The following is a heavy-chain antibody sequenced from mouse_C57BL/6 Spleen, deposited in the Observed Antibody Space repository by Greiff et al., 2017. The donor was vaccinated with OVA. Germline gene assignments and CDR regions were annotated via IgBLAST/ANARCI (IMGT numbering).Heavy chain of an antibody. V-gene: IGHV1-9*01. CDR2: ILPGSGST. D-gene: IGHD3-3*01. J-gene: IGHJ3*01. Sequence: QVQLKQSGAELMKPGASVKLSCKATGYTFTGYWIAWVKQRPGHGLEWIGEILPGSGSTNYNEKFKGKATFPADTSSNTAYMQLSSLTTEDSAIYYCAGTLEYQGAGFAYWGQGTLVTVSA. CDR3: AGTLEYQGAGFAY. CDR1: GYTFTGYW.